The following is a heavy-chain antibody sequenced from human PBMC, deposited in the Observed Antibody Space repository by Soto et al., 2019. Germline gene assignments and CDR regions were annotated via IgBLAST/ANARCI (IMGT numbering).Heavy chain of an antibody. CDR2: ISSSSSYI. D-gene: IGHD2-2*01. J-gene: IGHJ6*02. V-gene: IGHV3-21*01. CDR3: ARGVVVVPAAPRFSYGMDV. Sequence: LRLSCSASGFTFSIYSMNWVRQAPGKCLEWVSSISSSSSYIYYADSVKGRFTISRDNAKNSLYLQMNSLRAEDTAVYYCARGVVVVPAAPRFSYGMDVWGQATTFTVSS. CDR1: GFTFSIYS.